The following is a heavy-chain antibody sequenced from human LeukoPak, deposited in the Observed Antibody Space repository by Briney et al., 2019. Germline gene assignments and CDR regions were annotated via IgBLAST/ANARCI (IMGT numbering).Heavy chain of an antibody. D-gene: IGHD2-2*01. Sequence: KAGGSLRLSCAASGFTFSSYSMNWVHQAPGKGLEWVSSISSSSSYIYYADSVKGRFTISRDNAKNSLYLQMNSLRAEDTAVYYCASPSVVPAAMVSGAFDIWGQGTMVTVSS. CDR1: GFTFSSYS. J-gene: IGHJ3*02. V-gene: IGHV3-21*01. CDR2: ISSSSSYI. CDR3: ASPSVVPAAMVSGAFDI.